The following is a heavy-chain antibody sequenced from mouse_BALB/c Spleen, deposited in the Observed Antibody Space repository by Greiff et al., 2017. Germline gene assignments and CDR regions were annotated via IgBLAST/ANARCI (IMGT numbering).Heavy chain of an antibody. V-gene: IGHV1S135*01. Sequence: VQLQQSGPELVKPGPSVKMSCKASGYSFTGYNMNWVKQSNGKSLEWIGNIDPYYGGTSYNQKFKGKATLTVDKSSSTAYMQLKSLTSEDSAVYYCARRGDGYYGDAMDYWGQGTSVTVSS. CDR1: GYSFTGYN. D-gene: IGHD2-3*01. CDR2: IDPYYGGT. CDR3: ARRGDGYYGDAMDY. J-gene: IGHJ4*01.